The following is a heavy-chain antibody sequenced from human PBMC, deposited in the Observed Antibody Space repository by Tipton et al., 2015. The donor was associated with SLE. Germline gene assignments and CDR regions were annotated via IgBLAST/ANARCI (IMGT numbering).Heavy chain of an antibody. V-gene: IGHV4-59*12. CDR1: GGSISSYY. CDR2: IYYSGST. Sequence: LRLSCTVSGGSISSYYWSWIRQPPGKGLEWIGYIYYSGSTYYNPSLKSRVTISVDTSKNQFSLKLSSGTAADTAVYYCARGDGYNRRWFDPWGQGTLVTVSS. D-gene: IGHD5-24*01. J-gene: IGHJ5*02. CDR3: ARGDGYNRRWFDP.